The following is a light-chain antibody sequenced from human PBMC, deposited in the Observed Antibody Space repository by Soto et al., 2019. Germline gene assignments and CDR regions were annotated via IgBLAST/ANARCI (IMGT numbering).Light chain of an antibody. CDR3: SSYVTDDTYV. CDR2: DVD. CDR1: SNDDGAYHF. Sequence: QSVLTQPASVSGSPGQSIAISCTGTSNDDGAYHFVSWFQQHHGKAPKLIIYDVDNRPSGVSDRFSASKSGNTASLTISGLQAEDEADYYCSSYVTDDTYVFGTGTKLTVL. V-gene: IGLV2-14*03. J-gene: IGLJ1*01.